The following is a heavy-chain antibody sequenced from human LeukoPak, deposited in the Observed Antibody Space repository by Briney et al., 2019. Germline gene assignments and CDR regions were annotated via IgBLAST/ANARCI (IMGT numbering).Heavy chain of an antibody. CDR1: RGTFSSYA. CDR3: ARWRASGGYYYYYDMDV. V-gene: IGHV1-69*13. CDR2: IIPIFGTA. D-gene: IGHD3-10*01. J-gene: IGHJ6*03. Sequence: SVKVSCKASRGTFSSYAISWVRQAPGQGLEWMGGIIPIFGTANYAQKFQGRVTITADESTSTAYMELSSLRSEDTAVYYCARWRASGGYYYYYDMDVWGKGTTVTVSS.